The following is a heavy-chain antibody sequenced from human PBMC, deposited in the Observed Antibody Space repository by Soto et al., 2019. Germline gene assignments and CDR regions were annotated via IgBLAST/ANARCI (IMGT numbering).Heavy chain of an antibody. V-gene: IGHV3-30*18. D-gene: IGHD6-19*01. Sequence: QVQLVESGGGVVQPGRSLRLSCAASGFTFSSYGMHWVRQAPGKGLEWVAVISYDGSNKYYADSVKGRFTISRDNSKNTLYLQMTSLRAEDTAVYYCAKDSGSGAWFDPWGQGTLVTVSS. CDR2: ISYDGSNK. J-gene: IGHJ5*02. CDR3: AKDSGSGAWFDP. CDR1: GFTFSSYG.